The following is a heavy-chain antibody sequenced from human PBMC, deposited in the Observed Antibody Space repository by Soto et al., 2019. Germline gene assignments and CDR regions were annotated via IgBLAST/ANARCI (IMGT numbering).Heavy chain of an antibody. D-gene: IGHD3-22*01. Sequence: QVQLVQSGAEEMKPGASVKVSCKASGYTLTRYSIHWVRQAPGQRLEWMGWINAGNGNPKFSQKFQGRVTITRDTSASTAYMELRGLRSDDTAVYYCAILGTYYFDNSDNYFDFWGQGTLVTVSS. V-gene: IGHV1-3*05. CDR2: INAGNGNP. J-gene: IGHJ4*02. CDR3: AILGTYYFDNSDNYFDF. CDR1: GYTLTRYS.